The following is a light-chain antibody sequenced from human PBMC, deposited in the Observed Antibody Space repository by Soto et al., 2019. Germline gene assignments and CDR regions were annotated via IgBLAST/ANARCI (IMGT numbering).Light chain of an antibody. CDR1: QTVSRMY. Sequence: IVMTHSPATLSVSRGERATLSCGASQTVSRMYLSWFQQKPGQAPRLLIYGTSTRATGIPVRFSGSGSGTDFTLTISSLQPEDFAVYFCHQDFNLPWTFGQGTKVDIK. V-gene: IGKV3D-7*01. CDR2: GTS. J-gene: IGKJ1*01. CDR3: HQDFNLPWT.